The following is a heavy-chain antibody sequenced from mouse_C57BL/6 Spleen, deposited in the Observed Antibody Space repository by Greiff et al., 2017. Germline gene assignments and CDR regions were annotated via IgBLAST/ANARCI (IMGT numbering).Heavy chain of an antibody. V-gene: IGHV1-4*01. Sequence: QVQLQQPGAELARPGASVKMSCKASGYTFTSYTMHWVKQRPGQGLEWIGYINPSSGSTKYNKKFKDKATLTADKSSSTAYMQLSSLTSEDSGANYGASAMGYYFDYWGQGTTLTVSS. J-gene: IGHJ2*01. CDR3: ASAMGYYFDY. D-gene: IGHD3-1*01. CDR1: GYTFTSYT. CDR2: INPSSGST.